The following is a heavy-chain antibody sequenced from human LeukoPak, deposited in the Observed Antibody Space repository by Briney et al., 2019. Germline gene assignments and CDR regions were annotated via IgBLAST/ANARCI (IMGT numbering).Heavy chain of an antibody. CDR1: GYTFTSYA. D-gene: IGHD3-10*01. V-gene: IGHV7-4-1*02. J-gene: IGHJ5*02. Sequence: GASVKVSCKASGYTFTSYAMNWVRQAPGQGLEWMGWINTNTGNPTYAQGFTGRFVFSLDTSVSAAYLQISSLKAGDTAVYYCARAVQSRHYYGSGSYYKFRFDPWGQGTLVTVSS. CDR2: INTNTGNP. CDR3: ARAVQSRHYYGSGSYYKFRFDP.